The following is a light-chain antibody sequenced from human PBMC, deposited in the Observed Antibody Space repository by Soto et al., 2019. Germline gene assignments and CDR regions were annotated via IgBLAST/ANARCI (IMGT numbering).Light chain of an antibody. Sequence: QSVLTQPPSVSEAPRQRVTISCSGSSSNIGNNAVNWYQQLPGKAPKLLIYYDDLLPSGVSDRFSGSKSGTSASLAISGLRSEDEANYYGAGWDASLGSGVFGTGTKVTV. CDR1: SSNIGNNA. CDR2: YDD. V-gene: IGLV1-36*01. CDR3: AGWDASLGSGV. J-gene: IGLJ1*01.